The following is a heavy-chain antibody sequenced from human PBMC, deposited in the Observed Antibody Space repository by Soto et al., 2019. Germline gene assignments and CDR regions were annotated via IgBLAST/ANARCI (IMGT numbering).Heavy chain of an antibody. CDR2: IIPIFGTA. J-gene: IGHJ5*02. Sequence: ASVKVSCKASGGTFSSYAISWVRQAPGQGLEWMGGIIPIFGTANYAQKFQGRVTITADESTSTAYMELSSLRSEDTAVYYCAREGAGIAKYNWFDPWGQGTLVTVSS. V-gene: IGHV1-69*13. D-gene: IGHD6-13*01. CDR1: GGTFSSYA. CDR3: AREGAGIAKYNWFDP.